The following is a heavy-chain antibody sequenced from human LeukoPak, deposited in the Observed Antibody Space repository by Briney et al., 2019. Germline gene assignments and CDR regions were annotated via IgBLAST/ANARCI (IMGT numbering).Heavy chain of an antibody. V-gene: IGHV4-4*07. D-gene: IGHD2-2*02. CDR3: ARAYCSSTSCYTSSTRYYYYMDV. CDR2: IHSSGST. Sequence: SETLSLTCTVSGGSISSYYWSWIRQPPGKGLEYIGRIHSSGSTNYNPSLKSRVTMSVDTSKNQFSLKLSSVTAADTAMYYCARAYCSSTSCYTSSTRYYYYMDVWGKGTTVTVSS. CDR1: GGSISSYY. J-gene: IGHJ6*03.